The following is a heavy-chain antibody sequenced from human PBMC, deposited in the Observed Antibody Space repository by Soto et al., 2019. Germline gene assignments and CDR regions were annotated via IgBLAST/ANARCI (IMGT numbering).Heavy chain of an antibody. CDR1: GYSFTSYW. V-gene: IGHV5-51*01. CDR2: IYPGDSDT. D-gene: IGHD3-10*01. J-gene: IGHJ3*02. Sequence: GESLKIPCKGSGYSFTSYWIGWVRQMPGKGLEWMGIIYPGDSDTRYSPSFQGQVTISADKSISTAYLQWSSLKASDTAMYYCARIITMVRGVIIYDAFDIWGQGTMVTVSS. CDR3: ARIITMVRGVIIYDAFDI.